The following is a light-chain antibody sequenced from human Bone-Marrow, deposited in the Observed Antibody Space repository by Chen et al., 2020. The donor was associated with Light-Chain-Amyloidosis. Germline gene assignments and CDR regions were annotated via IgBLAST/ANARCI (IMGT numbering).Light chain of an antibody. CDR2: LNSDGSH. Sequence: QLVLTQSPSASASLGASVTLTCTLSSGHGRYAIAWHQQQPEKGPRYLMKLNSDGSHDKGDGIPDRFSGSSSGAERDHTISSLQYEDEDEKHCHTWGSGPWVFGGGTKLTVL. CDR1: SGHGRYA. CDR3: HTWGSGPWV. V-gene: IGLV4-69*01. J-gene: IGLJ3*02.